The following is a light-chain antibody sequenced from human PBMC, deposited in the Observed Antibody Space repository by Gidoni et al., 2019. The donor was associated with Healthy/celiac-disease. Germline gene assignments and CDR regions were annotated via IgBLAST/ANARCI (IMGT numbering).Light chain of an antibody. CDR2: AAS. CDR3: QQNYSYPRT. V-gene: IGKV1-8*01. J-gene: IGKJ1*01. Sequence: AIRMTQSPSSFAASTGDRVTIPCRASQGISSYLAWYQQKPGKAHKLLIYAASTLQSGVTSRFSGSGSGTDFTLTISCLQSEDFATYYCQQNYSYPRTFGQGTKVEIK. CDR1: QGISSY.